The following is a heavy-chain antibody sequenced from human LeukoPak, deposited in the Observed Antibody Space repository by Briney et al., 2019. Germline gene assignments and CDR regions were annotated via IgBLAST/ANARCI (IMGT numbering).Heavy chain of an antibody. CDR1: GGSFSGYY. D-gene: IGHD3-22*01. Sequence: PSETLSLTCAVYGGSFSGYYWSWIRQPPGKGLEWIGEINHSGSTNYNPSLKSRVTISVDTSKNQFSLKLSSVTAADTAVYYCAGAGYYDSSGYPSGNWFDPWGQGTLVTVSS. V-gene: IGHV4-34*01. CDR2: INHSGST. CDR3: AGAGYYDSSGYPSGNWFDP. J-gene: IGHJ5*02.